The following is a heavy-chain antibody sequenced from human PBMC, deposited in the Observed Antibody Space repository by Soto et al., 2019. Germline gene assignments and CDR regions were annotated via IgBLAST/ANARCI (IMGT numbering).Heavy chain of an antibody. V-gene: IGHV3-33*01. CDR1: GFTFSSYG. D-gene: IGHD6-13*01. J-gene: IGHJ4*02. Sequence: QVQLVESGGGVVQPGRSLRLSCAASGFTFSSYGMHWVRQAPGKGLEWVAVIWYDGSNKYYADSVKGRFTISRDNSKNTLYLQMNSLRAEDTAVYYCARALDRAAAGGGNWGQGTLVTVSS. CDR2: IWYDGSNK. CDR3: ARALDRAAAGGGN.